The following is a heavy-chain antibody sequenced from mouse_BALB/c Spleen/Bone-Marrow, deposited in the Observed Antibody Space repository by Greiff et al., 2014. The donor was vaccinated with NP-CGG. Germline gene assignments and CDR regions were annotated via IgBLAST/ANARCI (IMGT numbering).Heavy chain of an antibody. CDR2: IDPANGNT. J-gene: IGHJ3*01. CDR1: GFNIKDTY. D-gene: IGHD1-1*01. Sequence: EVQRVESGAELVKPGASVKLSCTASGFNIKDTYMHWVKQRPERGLEWIGRIDPANGNTKYDPKFQGKATITADTSSNTAYLQLSSLTSEDTAVYYCASYYYGSSSFAYWGQGTLVTVSA. V-gene: IGHV14-3*02. CDR3: ASYYYGSSSFAY.